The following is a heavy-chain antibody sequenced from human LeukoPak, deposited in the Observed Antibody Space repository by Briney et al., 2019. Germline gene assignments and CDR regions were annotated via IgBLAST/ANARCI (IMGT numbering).Heavy chain of an antibody. D-gene: IGHD3-3*01. CDR1: GGSISSYY. CDR2: IYSSGST. Sequence: SETLSLTCTVSGGSISSYYWSWIRQPPGKGLEWIGYIYSSGSTNYNPSLKSRVTISVDTSKNQFSLKLSSVTAADTAVYYCARLGYDFWSGYYTYYYYYMDVWGKGTTVTVSS. J-gene: IGHJ6*03. CDR3: ARLGYDFWSGYYTYYYYYMDV. V-gene: IGHV4-4*09.